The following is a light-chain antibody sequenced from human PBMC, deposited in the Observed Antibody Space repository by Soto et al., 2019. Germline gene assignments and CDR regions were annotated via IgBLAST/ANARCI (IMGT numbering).Light chain of an antibody. V-gene: IGKV3-15*01. CDR1: QSVSRN. CDR3: RQYNDWPPLT. Sequence: EIVLTQSPVTLSVSPGERATLSCRASQSVSRNLAWYQQKPGQAPRLLIYGASTRATGIPDRFSGSGSGTEFTLTISSLQSEDFAVYYCRQYNDWPPLTFGGGTKVEIK. CDR2: GAS. J-gene: IGKJ4*01.